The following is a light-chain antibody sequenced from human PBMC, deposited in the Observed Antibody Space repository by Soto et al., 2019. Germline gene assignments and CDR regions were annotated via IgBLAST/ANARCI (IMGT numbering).Light chain of an antibody. CDR2: GAS. V-gene: IGKV3-15*01. CDR1: QSVSST. CDR3: QQYNNWPPLT. J-gene: IGKJ4*01. Sequence: EIVMTQSPATLSVSPGERATLSCRASQSVSSTLAWYQQKPGQAPRLLIYGASTMATGIPARFSGSGSGTEFTLTIRSLQSEDFAVYYCQQYNNWPPLTFGGGTKVEIK.